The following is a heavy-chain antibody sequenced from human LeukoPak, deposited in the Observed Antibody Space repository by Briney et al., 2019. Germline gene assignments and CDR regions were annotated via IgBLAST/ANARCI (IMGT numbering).Heavy chain of an antibody. V-gene: IGHV4-4*07. CDR3: ARDYYDSSGYLDAFDI. D-gene: IGHD3-22*01. Sequence: SETLSLTCTVSGGSISNYQWSWIRQPPGKGLEWIGNIYTSGSTNYNPSLKSRVTMSVDTSKNQFSLKLSSVTAADTAVYYCARDYYDSSGYLDAFDIWGQGTMVTVSS. CDR2: IYTSGST. J-gene: IGHJ3*02. CDR1: GGSISNYQ.